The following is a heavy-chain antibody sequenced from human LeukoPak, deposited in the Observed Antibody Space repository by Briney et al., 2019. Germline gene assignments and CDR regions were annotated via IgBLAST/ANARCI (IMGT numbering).Heavy chain of an antibody. V-gene: IGHV3-53*01. D-gene: IGHD1-26*01. CDR1: GFTVSSKY. CDR2: IFSGGSI. Sequence: GGSLRLSCAASGFTVSSKYMGWVRQAPGKGLEWVSVIFSGGSIYYADSVKGRFTISRDNTKNSLYLQMNRLRAEDTAVYYCVGGSNPGYFDYWGQGTLVTVSS. CDR3: VGGSNPGYFDY. J-gene: IGHJ4*02.